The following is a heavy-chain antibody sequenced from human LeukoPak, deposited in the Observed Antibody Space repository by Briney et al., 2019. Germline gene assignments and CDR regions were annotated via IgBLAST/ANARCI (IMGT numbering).Heavy chain of an antibody. J-gene: IGHJ4*02. CDR2: ISSSSSYI. CDR1: GFTFSTYN. Sequence: PGGSLRLSCAASGFTFSTYNMNWVRQAPGKGLEWVSSISSSSSYIYYADSVKGRFTICRDNAKNSLYLQMNSLRAEDTAVYHCARWVTFGGVIVNDFWGQGTLVTVSS. CDR3: ARWVTFGGVIVNDF. V-gene: IGHV3-21*01. D-gene: IGHD3-16*02.